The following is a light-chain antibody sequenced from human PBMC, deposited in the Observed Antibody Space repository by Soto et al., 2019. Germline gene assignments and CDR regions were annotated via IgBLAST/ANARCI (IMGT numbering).Light chain of an antibody. CDR3: QQYDDLPIT. J-gene: IGKJ5*01. CDR2: DAS. V-gene: IGKV3-15*01. Sequence: TQDPINLIATPGTYATLSCRASQSISNDLDWYQQKHGQAPRLLIYDASTRATGVPSRFSGAGSGTDLTLTISSLQPEDTATYDGQQYDDLPITFGRGTRLEIK. CDR1: QSISND.